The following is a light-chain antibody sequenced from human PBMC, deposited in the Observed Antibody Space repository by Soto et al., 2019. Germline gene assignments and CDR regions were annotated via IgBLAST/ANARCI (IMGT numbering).Light chain of an antibody. CDR1: SGHSSYA. V-gene: IGLV4-69*01. J-gene: IGLJ2*01. CDR3: QTWGTGFQV. CDR2: LNNDGSH. Sequence: QPVLTQSPSASASLGASVKLTCTLSSGHSSYAIAWHQKQPGKGPRYLMDLNNDGSHTKGDGIPDRFSGSSYGAERYLIISSLQSEDEADYYCQTWGTGFQVFGGGTQLTVL.